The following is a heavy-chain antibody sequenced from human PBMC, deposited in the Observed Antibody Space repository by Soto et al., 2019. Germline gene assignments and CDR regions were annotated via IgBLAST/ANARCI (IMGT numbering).Heavy chain of an antibody. Sequence: QVQLVQSGAEVKKPGSSVKVSCKASGGTFSSYAISWVRQAPGQGLEWMGGIIPIFGTAHYAQKFQGRVTITADESTSTAYMELSSLRSGDTAVYYCARDPLGYSNYLTLDYWGQGTLVTVSS. V-gene: IGHV1-69*01. CDR1: GGTFSSYA. D-gene: IGHD4-4*01. J-gene: IGHJ4*02. CDR2: IIPIFGTA. CDR3: ARDPLGYSNYLTLDY.